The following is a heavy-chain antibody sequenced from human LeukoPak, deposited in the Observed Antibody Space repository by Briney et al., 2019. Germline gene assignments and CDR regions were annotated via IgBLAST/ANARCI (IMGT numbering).Heavy chain of an antibody. CDR3: APPPIAATGN. D-gene: IGHD6-13*01. V-gene: IGHV3-7*01. CDR2: IRQDGLAK. CDR1: GFIFDDFW. Sequence: PGGSLRLSCAASGFIFDDFWMSWVRQAPGEGLEWVANIRQDGLAKNYVDSVKGRFTVSRDNAKKSLYLQMNSLRAEDTAVYYCAPPPIAATGNWGQGTLVTVSS. J-gene: IGHJ4*02.